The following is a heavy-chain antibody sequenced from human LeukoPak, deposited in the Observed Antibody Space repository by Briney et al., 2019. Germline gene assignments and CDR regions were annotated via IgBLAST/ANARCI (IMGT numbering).Heavy chain of an antibody. CDR3: ARRFGGEFDY. V-gene: IGHV4-59*08. D-gene: IGHD3-3*01. CDR2: IYYSGST. Sequence: SDTLSLTCTVSGGSISSYYWSWIRQPPGKGLEWIGYIYYSGSTNYNPSLKSRVTISVDTSKNQFSLKVSSVTAADTAVYYCARRFGGEFDYWGQGTLVTVSS. J-gene: IGHJ4*02. CDR1: GGSISSYY.